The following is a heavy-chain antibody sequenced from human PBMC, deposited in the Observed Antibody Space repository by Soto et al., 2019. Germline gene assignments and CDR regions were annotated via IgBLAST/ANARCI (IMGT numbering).Heavy chain of an antibody. CDR1: GFTFSSYG. D-gene: IGHD6-6*01. Sequence: QVQLVESGGGVVQPGRSLRLSCAASGFTFSSYGMHWVRQAPGKGLEWVAVIWYDGSNKYYEDSVKGRFTISRDNSKNTLYLQMNSLRAEDTAVYYCARVQSSSTYYYYYYGMDVWGQGTTVTVSS. CDR3: ARVQSSSTYYYYYYGMDV. V-gene: IGHV3-33*01. J-gene: IGHJ6*02. CDR2: IWYDGSNK.